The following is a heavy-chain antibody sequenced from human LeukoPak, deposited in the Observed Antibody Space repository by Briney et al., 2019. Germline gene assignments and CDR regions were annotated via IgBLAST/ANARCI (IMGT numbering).Heavy chain of an antibody. CDR3: ARWAGIVGARRPGWFDP. D-gene: IGHD1-26*01. J-gene: IGHJ5*02. V-gene: IGHV1-69*05. CDR1: GGTFSNYA. Sequence: EASVKVSCKASGGTFSNYAISWVRQAPGQGLEWMGGIIPIFGTANYAQRFQGRVTITTDESTSTAYMELSSLRSEDTAVYYCARWAGIVGARRPGWFDPRGQGTLVTVSS. CDR2: IIPIFGTA.